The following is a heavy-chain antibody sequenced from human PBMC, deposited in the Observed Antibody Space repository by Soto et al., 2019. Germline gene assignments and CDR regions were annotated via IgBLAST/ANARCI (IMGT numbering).Heavy chain of an antibody. J-gene: IGHJ1*01. CDR1: GFTFSSYA. Sequence: EVQLLESGGGLVQPGGSLRLSCAASGFTFSSYAMSWVRQAPGKGLEWVSAISGSGGSTYYSDSVKGRFTISRDNSKNTLYLQMNSLRAEDTAVYYCAKDSSGYPEYFQHWGQGTMVTVSS. CDR3: AKDSSGYPEYFQH. V-gene: IGHV3-23*01. CDR2: ISGSGGST. D-gene: IGHD3-22*01.